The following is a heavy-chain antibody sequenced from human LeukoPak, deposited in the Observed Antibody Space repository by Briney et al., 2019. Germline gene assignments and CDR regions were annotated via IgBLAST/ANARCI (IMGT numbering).Heavy chain of an antibody. CDR2: INTDGTNT. D-gene: IGHD6-13*01. J-gene: IGHJ4*02. CDR1: GFSFRSYW. V-gene: IGHV3-74*01. Sequence: GGSLRLSCAASGFSFRSYWMHWVRQAPGKGLVWVSRINTDGTNTGYADSVKGRFTISRDNAKNTLYLQMNSLRAEDTAVYYCAKDRTAAGTFDYWGQGTLVTVSS. CDR3: AKDRTAAGTFDY.